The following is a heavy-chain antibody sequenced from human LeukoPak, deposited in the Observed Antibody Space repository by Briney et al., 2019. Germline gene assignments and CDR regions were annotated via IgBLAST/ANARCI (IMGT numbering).Heavy chain of an antibody. CDR2: INPEGAST. CDR3: ASGTAITAGIDF. V-gene: IGHV3-74*01. D-gene: IGHD6-19*01. CDR1: GFAFSTYW. Sequence: GGSLRLSCTASGFAFSTYWMFWVRQAPGKGLVWVSQINPEGASTTYGDPAKGRFTASRDNAKNALHLQMNSLRVDDTAVYYCASGTAITAGIDFWGQGTLVTVSS. J-gene: IGHJ4*02.